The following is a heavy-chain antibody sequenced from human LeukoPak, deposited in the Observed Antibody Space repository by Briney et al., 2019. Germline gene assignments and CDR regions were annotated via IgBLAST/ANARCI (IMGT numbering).Heavy chain of an antibody. J-gene: IGHJ4*02. D-gene: IGHD3-10*01. CDR3: AKSGNYYGSGPLVY. Sequence: GGSLRLSCVASGFTFSSYWMHWVRQDPRKGLVWVSRINGDGRNINYADSVRGRFTISGDNAKNTLYLQMNTLRVEDTAVYYCAKSGNYYGSGPLVYWGQGTLVTVSS. V-gene: IGHV3-74*01. CDR2: INGDGRNI. CDR1: GFTFSSYW.